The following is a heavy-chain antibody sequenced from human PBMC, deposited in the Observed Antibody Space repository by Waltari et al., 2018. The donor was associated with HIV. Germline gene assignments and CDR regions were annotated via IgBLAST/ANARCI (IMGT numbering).Heavy chain of an antibody. CDR1: GYSFTSYW. CDR2: IYPGDSDT. Sequence: EVQLVQSGAEVKKPGESLKISCKGSGYSFTSYWIGWVRQMPGKGLEWMGIIYPGDSDTRYSPSIQVQVTISADKSISTAYLQWSSLKASDTAMYYCARQRGSSTGDYYYGRDVWGQGTTVTVSS. D-gene: IGHD1-26*01. J-gene: IGHJ6*02. CDR3: ARQRGSSTGDYYYGRDV. V-gene: IGHV5-51*01.